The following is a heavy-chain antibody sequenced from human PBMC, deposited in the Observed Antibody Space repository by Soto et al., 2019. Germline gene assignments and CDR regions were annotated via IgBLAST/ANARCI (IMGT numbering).Heavy chain of an antibody. J-gene: IGHJ5*02. V-gene: IGHV4-59*01. CDR1: GGSISSYY. CDR3: ARGFPSQWLVQFDP. Sequence: SETLSLTCTVSGGSISSYYWSWIRQPPGKGLEWIGYIYYSGSTNYNPSLKSRVTISVDTSKNQFSLKLSSVTAADTAVYYCARGFPSQWLVQFDPWGQGTLVTVSS. D-gene: IGHD6-19*01. CDR2: IYYSGST.